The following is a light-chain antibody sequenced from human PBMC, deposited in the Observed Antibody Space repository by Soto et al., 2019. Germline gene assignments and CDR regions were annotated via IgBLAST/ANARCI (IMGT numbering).Light chain of an antibody. CDR3: QQSHSFPKT. J-gene: IGKJ1*01. Sequence: DIQMTQSPSSLSASVGDRVTITCRASQSIANYLNWYQQKPGKAPKLLIYTTSSLQSGVPSRFSGSGSGTDFTLTISSLQPEDFATYFCQQSHSFPKTFGQGTKVEI. V-gene: IGKV1-39*01. CDR2: TTS. CDR1: QSIANY.